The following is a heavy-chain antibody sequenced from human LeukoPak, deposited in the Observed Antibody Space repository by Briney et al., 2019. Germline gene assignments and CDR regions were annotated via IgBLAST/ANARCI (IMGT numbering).Heavy chain of an antibody. Sequence: GGSLRLSCAASGFTFSSYAMSWVRQAPGKGLEWVSAISGSGGSTYYADSVKGRFTISRDNSKNTLYLQMNSLRAEDTAVYYCAKDIVLLWFGGSTTPNDAFDIWGQGTMVTVSS. CDR3: AKDIVLLWFGGSTTPNDAFDI. D-gene: IGHD3-10*01. CDR2: ISGSGGST. J-gene: IGHJ3*02. CDR1: GFTFSSYA. V-gene: IGHV3-23*01.